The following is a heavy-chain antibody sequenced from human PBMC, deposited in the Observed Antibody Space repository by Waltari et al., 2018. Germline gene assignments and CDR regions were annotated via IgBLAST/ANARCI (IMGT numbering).Heavy chain of an antibody. V-gene: IGHV4-4*02. D-gene: IGHD1-26*01. CDR3: ARDRGRGLYLDS. CDR1: GDSVSNYCW. J-gene: IGHJ4*02. Sequence: QLQLQQSGPGLVKPSESLSLTCGVSGDSVSNYCWWSWVRQSPGKGLEWIGQIHGSGNTTYNPSLASRVTVSMDTSNTQFSQTLTSPTAPDTAVYYCARDRGRGLYLDSWGQGTLVTVSP. CDR2: IHGSGNT.